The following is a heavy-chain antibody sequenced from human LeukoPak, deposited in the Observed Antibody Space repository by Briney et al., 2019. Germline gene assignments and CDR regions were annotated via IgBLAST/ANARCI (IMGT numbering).Heavy chain of an antibody. CDR2: ISDSGGTT. V-gene: IGHV3-23*01. CDR3: AKGLGFLPQFDY. D-gene: IGHD6-19*01. CDR1: GFTFNSEA. J-gene: IGHJ4*02. Sequence: PGGSLRLSCAASGFTFNSEAMTWVRQGPGKGLEWVSSISDSGGTTYYADSVKGRFTISRDNSKNTVYLQMNSLRAEDKALYYCAKGLGFLPQFDYWGQGTLVAVSS.